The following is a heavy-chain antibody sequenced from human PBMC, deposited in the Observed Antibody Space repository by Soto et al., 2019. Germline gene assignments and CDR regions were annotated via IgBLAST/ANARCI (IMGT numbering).Heavy chain of an antibody. V-gene: IGHV1-69*01. Sequence: QVQLVQSGAEVKKPGSSVTVSCKASGGTFSSYAISWVRQAPGQGREWMGGIIPIFGTAYYAQKFQGRVTITADESTSTAYMELSSLRSEDTAVYYCARVSGPQLWLLLAFDPWGQGTLVTVSS. D-gene: IGHD5-18*01. CDR3: ARVSGPQLWLLLAFDP. CDR1: GGTFSSYA. CDR2: IIPIFGTA. J-gene: IGHJ5*02.